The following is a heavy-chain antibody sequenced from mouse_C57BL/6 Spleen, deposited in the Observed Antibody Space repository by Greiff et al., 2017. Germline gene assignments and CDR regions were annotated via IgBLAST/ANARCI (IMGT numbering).Heavy chain of an antibody. CDR2: IYPRDGST. V-gene: IGHV1-85*01. J-gene: IGHJ2*01. CDR1: GYTFTSYD. CDR3: ARWPGNYVY. D-gene: IGHD2-1*01. Sequence: VPLQQSGPELVKPGASVKLSCKASGYTFTSYDINWVKQRPGQGLEWIGWIYPRDGSTKYNEKFKGKDTLTVDTSSRTAYMGLHSLASEDSGVYFWARWPGNYVYGGQGTTLTVSS.